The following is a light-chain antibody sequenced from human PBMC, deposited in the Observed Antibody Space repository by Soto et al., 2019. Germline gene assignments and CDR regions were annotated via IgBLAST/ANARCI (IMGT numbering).Light chain of an antibody. J-gene: IGKJ5*01. CDR1: QTIDSY. V-gene: IGKV1-39*01. CDR2: AAS. CDR3: QQTRSGIT. Sequence: DIQLTQSPPSLSATVGDIFTITCRASQTIDSYLNWFQQKPGMAPKLLIYAASKLQSGVPSRFRGSGSGTDFTLTIDTLQPDDFASYYCQQTRSGITFGQGTRLEIK.